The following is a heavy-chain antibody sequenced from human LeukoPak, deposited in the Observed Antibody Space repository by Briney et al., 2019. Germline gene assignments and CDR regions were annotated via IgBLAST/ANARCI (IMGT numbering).Heavy chain of an antibody. J-gene: IGHJ4*02. CDR2: ISYDGSNK. D-gene: IGHD6-13*01. Sequence: PGGSLRLSCAASGFTFSSYAMHWVRQAPGKGLEWVAVISYDGSNKYYADSVKGRFTTSRDNSKNTLYLQMNSLRAEDTAVYYCARAGIAAAAPDYWGQGTLVTVSS. CDR3: ARAGIAAAAPDY. CDR1: GFTFSSYA. V-gene: IGHV3-30-3*01.